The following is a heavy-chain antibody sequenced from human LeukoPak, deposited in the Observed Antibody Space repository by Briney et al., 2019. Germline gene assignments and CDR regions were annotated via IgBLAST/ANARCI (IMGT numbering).Heavy chain of an antibody. CDR3: AKENPSYGDYDY. J-gene: IGHJ4*02. Sequence: GGSLRLSCAASGFTFSSYGMHWVRQAPGKGLEWVAVISYDGSNKYYADSVKGRFTISRDNSKNTLYLQMNSLRAEDTAVYYCAKENPSYGDYDYWGQGTLVTVSS. D-gene: IGHD4-17*01. CDR1: GFTFSSYG. CDR2: ISYDGSNK. V-gene: IGHV3-30*18.